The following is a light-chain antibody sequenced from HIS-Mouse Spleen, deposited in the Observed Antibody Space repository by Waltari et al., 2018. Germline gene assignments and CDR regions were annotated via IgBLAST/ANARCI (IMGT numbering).Light chain of an antibody. CDR3: CSYAGSSIYVV. V-gene: IGLV2-23*01. CDR1: SSDVGSSTL. Sequence: QSALTQPASVSGSPGQSITISCTGTSSDVGSSTLVSWYQQHPGKAPKLMIYEGSKRPSGVSNRFSGSKSGNTASLTISGLQAEDEADYYCCSYAGSSIYVVFGGGTKLTVL. CDR2: EGS. J-gene: IGLJ2*01.